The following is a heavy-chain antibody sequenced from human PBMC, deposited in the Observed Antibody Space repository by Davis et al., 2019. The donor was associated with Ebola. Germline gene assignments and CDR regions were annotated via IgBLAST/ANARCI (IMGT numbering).Heavy chain of an antibody. V-gene: IGHV4-61*01. J-gene: IGHJ4*02. CDR2: IYYSGST. Sequence: SETLSLTCTVSGGSVSSGSYYRSWIRQPPGKGLEWIGYIYYSGSTNYNPSLKSRVTISVDTSKNQFSLKLSSVTAADTAVYYCARVGLWAEEIDYWGQGTLVTVSS. D-gene: IGHD5-18*01. CDR3: ARVGLWAEEIDY. CDR1: GGSVSSGSYY.